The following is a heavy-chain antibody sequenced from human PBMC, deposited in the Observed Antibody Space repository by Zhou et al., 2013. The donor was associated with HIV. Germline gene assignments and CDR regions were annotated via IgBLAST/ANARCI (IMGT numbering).Heavy chain of an antibody. D-gene: IGHD3-10*01. CDR3: ARVTMVRGVMDWFDP. Sequence: QMQLVQSGPEVKKPGTSVKVSCKASGSSLITAVMQWVRQARGQRPEWIGWIVVGSGNINYAQKFQERLRITRDMSTSTVYMELSSLRSEDTAVYYCARVTMVRGVMDWFDPWGQGTLVTVSS. CDR1: GSSLITAV. J-gene: IGHJ5*02. CDR2: IVVGSGNI. V-gene: IGHV1-58*02.